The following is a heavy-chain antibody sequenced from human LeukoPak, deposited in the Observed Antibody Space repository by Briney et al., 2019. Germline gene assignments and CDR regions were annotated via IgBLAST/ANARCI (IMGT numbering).Heavy chain of an antibody. Sequence: PGRSLRLSCAASGFTFSTYWMHWVRQAPGKGLVWASRIKSDGSTNYADSVKGRFTISRDNAKNTVSLQMNSLRAEDTGVYYCARAPSEIGGYYPEYFRHWGQGTLVTVSS. CDR1: GFTFSTYW. CDR2: IKSDGST. J-gene: IGHJ1*01. V-gene: IGHV3-74*01. CDR3: ARAPSEIGGYYPEYFRH. D-gene: IGHD3-22*01.